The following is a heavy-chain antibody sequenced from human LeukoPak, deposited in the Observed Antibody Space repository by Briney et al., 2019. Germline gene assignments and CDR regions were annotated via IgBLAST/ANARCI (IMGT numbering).Heavy chain of an antibody. V-gene: IGHV4-39*01. J-gene: IGHJ3*02. Sequence: PETLSLTCTVSGGSISSSSYYWGWIRQPPGKGLEWIGSIYYSGNTYYNPSLKSRVTMSVDTSKNQFSLKLSSVTAADTAVYYCARNVPSPSHHFDIWGQGTVVTVSS. CDR1: GGSISSSSYY. CDR2: IYYSGNT. D-gene: IGHD1-1*01. CDR3: ARNVPSPSHHFDI.